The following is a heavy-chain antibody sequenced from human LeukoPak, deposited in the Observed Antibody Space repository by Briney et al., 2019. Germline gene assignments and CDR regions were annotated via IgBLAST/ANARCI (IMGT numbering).Heavy chain of an antibody. CDR1: GGSFSGYY. D-gene: IGHD1-14*01. CDR2: INHSGST. Sequence: SETLSLTCAVYGGSFSGYYWSWLRQPPGKGLEWIGEINHSGSTTYNPSLKSRVTISIDTSKNQFSLSLISVTAADTAVYYCARGRYNGNHIDFWGQGTLVTVSP. CDR3: ARGRYNGNHIDF. V-gene: IGHV4-34*01. J-gene: IGHJ4*02.